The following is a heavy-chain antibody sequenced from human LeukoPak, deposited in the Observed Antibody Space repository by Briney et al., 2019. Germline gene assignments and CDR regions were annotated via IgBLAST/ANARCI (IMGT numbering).Heavy chain of an antibody. CDR3: ASGGYCSSGSCYPNWFDP. V-gene: IGHV4-59*01. J-gene: IGHJ5*02. Sequence: SETLSLTCTVSGGSISSYYWSWIRQPPGKGLEWIGYISYSGSTNYNPSLKSRVSISIDTSKNQFSLKLSSVTAADTAVYYCASGGYCSSGSCYPNWFDPWGQGTLVTVSS. D-gene: IGHD2-15*01. CDR1: GGSISSYY. CDR2: ISYSGST.